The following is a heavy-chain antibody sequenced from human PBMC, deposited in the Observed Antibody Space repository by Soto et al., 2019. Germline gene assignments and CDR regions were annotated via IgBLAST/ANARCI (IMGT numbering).Heavy chain of an antibody. J-gene: IGHJ4*02. Sequence: SETLSLTCAVSGYSISSDCYWGWIRQPPGKGLEWIASKYHSGSTYYNPSLKSRVTISVDTSKNQLSLKLSSVTAADTAVYYCARGVLGATTYFDYWGQGTLVTVSS. D-gene: IGHD1-26*01. CDR3: ARGVLGATTYFDY. CDR2: KYHSGST. V-gene: IGHV4-38-2*01. CDR1: GYSISSDCY.